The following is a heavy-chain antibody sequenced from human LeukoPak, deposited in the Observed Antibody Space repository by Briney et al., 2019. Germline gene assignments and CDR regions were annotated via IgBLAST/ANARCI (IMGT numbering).Heavy chain of an antibody. V-gene: IGHV3-33*06. CDR2: ISYDGSNE. Sequence: GGSLRLSCAASGFTFSSYGMHWVRQAPGKGLEWVTLISYDGSNEYYADSVKGRFTISRDNSKNTLYLQMNSLRAEDTAVFYCAKPRGEEWLVGLYDAFDIWGQGTMVTVSS. D-gene: IGHD6-19*01. J-gene: IGHJ3*02. CDR3: AKPRGEEWLVGLYDAFDI. CDR1: GFTFSSYG.